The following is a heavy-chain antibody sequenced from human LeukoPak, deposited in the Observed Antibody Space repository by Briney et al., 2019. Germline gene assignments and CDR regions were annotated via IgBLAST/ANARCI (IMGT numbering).Heavy chain of an antibody. CDR3: ARGGNGWFFDD. V-gene: IGHV1-18*01. Sequence: GASVKASCKASGYSFTNYGIGWVRQAPGQGLEWVGWVNGYNGNTNYAQKVQDRVTMTTDTSTSTAYMELRSLRSDDTAVYYCARGGNGWFFDDWGQGTLVTVSS. CDR2: VNGYNGNT. CDR1: GYSFTNYG. D-gene: IGHD6-19*01. J-gene: IGHJ4*02.